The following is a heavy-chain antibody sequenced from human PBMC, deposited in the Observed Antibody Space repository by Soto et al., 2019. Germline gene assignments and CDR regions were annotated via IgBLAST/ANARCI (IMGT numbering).Heavy chain of an antibody. J-gene: IGHJ5*02. CDR1: GLTIFYYA. V-gene: IGHV3-9*01. CDR2: ISWNSGSI. Sequence: PGVSMRVSCAAAGLTIFYYARHWVRQKTGKGLEWVSGISWNSGSIGYADSVKGRFTISRDNAKNSLYLQMNSLRAEDTALYYCAKANSSSWYPAAWFDPWGQGTLVTVSS. CDR3: AKANSSSWYPAAWFDP. D-gene: IGHD6-13*01.